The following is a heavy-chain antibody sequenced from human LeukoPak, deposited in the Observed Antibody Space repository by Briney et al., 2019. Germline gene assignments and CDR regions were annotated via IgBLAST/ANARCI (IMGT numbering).Heavy chain of an antibody. V-gene: IGHV3-23*01. CDR1: GFTFSSYA. Sequence: PGGSLRLSCAASGFTFSSYAMSWVRQAPGKGLEWVSAISSSGGSTYYADSVKGRFTISRDNSKNTLYLQMNSLRAEDTAVYYCAKKKRITIFGVVIMGTNYFDYWGQGTLVTVSS. CDR3: AKKKRITIFGVVIMGTNYFDY. D-gene: IGHD3-3*01. J-gene: IGHJ4*01. CDR2: ISSSGGST.